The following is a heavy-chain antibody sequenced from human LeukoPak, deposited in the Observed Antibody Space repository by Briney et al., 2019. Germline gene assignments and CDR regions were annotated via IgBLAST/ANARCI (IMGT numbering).Heavy chain of an antibody. D-gene: IGHD2-2*01. CDR2: IYPGDSDT. V-gene: IGHV5-51*01. J-gene: IGHJ3*02. Sequence: KHGESLKISCKGSGYSFTSYWIGWVRQMPGKGLEWMGIIYPGDSDTRYSPSFQGQVTISADKSISTAYLQWSSLKASDTAMYYCARPRIVVVPAAPPDAFDIWGQGTMVTVSS. CDR3: ARPRIVVVPAAPPDAFDI. CDR1: GYSFTSYW.